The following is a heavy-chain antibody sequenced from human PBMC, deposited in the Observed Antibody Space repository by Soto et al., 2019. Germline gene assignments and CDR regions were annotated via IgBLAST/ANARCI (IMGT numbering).Heavy chain of an antibody. CDR2: INPNTGGT. J-gene: IGHJ4*02. D-gene: IGHD3-3*01. V-gene: IGHV1-2*02. CDR1: GYTFTGYY. Sequence: GASVKVSCKASGYTFTGYYLHWVRQAPGHGLEWMGWINPNTGGTNYAQKFQDRVTMTRDRSISTAYMELSSLRSDDTAVFYCARGAYDFWTTYYTDFDFWGQGTVVTVS. CDR3: ARGAYDFWTTYYTDFDF.